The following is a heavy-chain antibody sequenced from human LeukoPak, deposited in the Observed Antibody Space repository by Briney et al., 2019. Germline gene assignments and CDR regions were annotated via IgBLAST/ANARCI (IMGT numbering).Heavy chain of an antibody. J-gene: IGHJ6*03. CDR2: MNPNSGNT. V-gene: IGHV1-8*03. CDR1: GYTFTSYD. CDR3: ARASRIAARRGYYYYYMDV. D-gene: IGHD6-6*01. Sequence: ASVKVSCKASGYTFTSYDINWVRQATGQGLEWMGWMNPNSGNTGYAQKFQGRVTITRNTSMSTAYMELSSLRSEDTAVYYCARASRIAARRGYYYYYMDVWGEGTTVTVSS.